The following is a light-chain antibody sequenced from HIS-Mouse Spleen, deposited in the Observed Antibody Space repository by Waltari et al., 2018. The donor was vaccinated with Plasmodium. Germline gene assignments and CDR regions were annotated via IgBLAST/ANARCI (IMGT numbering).Light chain of an antibody. CDR2: EVS. J-gene: IGLJ2*01. V-gene: IGLV2-8*01. CDR3: SSYAGSNNLEV. CDR1: SSDVGGYNY. Sequence: QSALTQPPSASGSPGQSVTISCTGTSSDVGGYNYVSWYQQHPGKAPKLMIYEVSKRPSGVPDRCSGSKSGNTASLTVSGLQAEDEADYYCSSYAGSNNLEVFGGGTKLTVL.